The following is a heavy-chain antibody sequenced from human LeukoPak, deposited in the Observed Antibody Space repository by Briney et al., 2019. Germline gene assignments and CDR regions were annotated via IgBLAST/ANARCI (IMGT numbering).Heavy chain of an antibody. CDR1: GYTFTSYG. V-gene: IGHV1-18*01. J-gene: IGHJ6*03. CDR3: ARDREISGSYYYYYYYMDV. CDR2: ISAYNGNT. Sequence: WASVKVSCKASGYTFTSYGISWVRQAPGQGLEWMGWISAYNGNTNYAQKLQGRVTVTTDTSTSTAYMELRSLRSDDTAVYYCARDREISGSYYYYYYYMDVWGKGTTVTVSS. D-gene: IGHD1-26*01.